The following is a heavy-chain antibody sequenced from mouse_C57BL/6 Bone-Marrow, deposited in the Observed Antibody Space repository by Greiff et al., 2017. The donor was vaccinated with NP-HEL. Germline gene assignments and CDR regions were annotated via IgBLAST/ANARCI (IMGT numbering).Heavy chain of an antibody. V-gene: IGHV5-4*03. J-gene: IGHJ4*01. CDR2: ISDGGSYT. CDR3: ASRAPHYYAMDY. Sequence: EVHLVESGGGLVKPGGSLKLSCAASGFTFSSYAMSWVRQTPEKRLEWVATISDGGSYTYYPDNVKGRFTISRDNAKNNLYLQMSHLKSEDTAMYYCASRAPHYYAMDYWGQGTSVTVSS. CDR1: GFTFSSYA.